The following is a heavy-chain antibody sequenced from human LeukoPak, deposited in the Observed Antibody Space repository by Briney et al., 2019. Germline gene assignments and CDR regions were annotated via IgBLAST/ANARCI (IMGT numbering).Heavy chain of an antibody. D-gene: IGHD3-22*01. CDR3: AKDPYDSGGYYWDY. CDR2: ITGSGGRT. Sequence: PGGSLRLSCAASGFPFTSYAMSWVRQAPGKGLEWVSTITGSGGRTYYADSVKGRFTISRDNSKDTLYLQMNTVRAEDTAVYYCAKDPYDSGGYYWDYWGQGTLVTVSS. J-gene: IGHJ4*02. CDR1: GFPFTSYA. V-gene: IGHV3-23*01.